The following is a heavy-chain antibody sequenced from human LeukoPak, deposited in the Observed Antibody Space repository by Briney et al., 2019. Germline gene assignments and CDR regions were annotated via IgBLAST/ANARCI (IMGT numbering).Heavy chain of an antibody. J-gene: IGHJ4*02. CDR1: GGSFSGYY. CDR3: ARRFSHTYSSQTTGYLATYYFDY. V-gene: IGHV4-34*01. D-gene: IGHD2-2*03. Sequence: SETLPLTCAVYGGSFSGYYWSWIRQPPGKGLEWIGEINHSGITNYNPSLKSRVTIAVDTSKNQFSLKMNSVIAADTAVYYCARRFSHTYSSQTTGYLATYYFDYWGQGALVTVSS. CDR2: INHSGIT.